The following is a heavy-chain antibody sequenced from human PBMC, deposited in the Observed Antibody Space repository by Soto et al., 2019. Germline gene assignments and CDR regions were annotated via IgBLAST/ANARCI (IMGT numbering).Heavy chain of an antibody. CDR3: ARVPVACTGGRCYYYYGKDV. CDR2: IIALSGTT. CDR1: GGTFSNHA. V-gene: IGHV1-69*13. Sequence: SVKVSFKASGGTFSNHALSWVRQAPGQGPEWMGGIIALSGTTNYAQKFQGRVTITVDESMTTAYMELSSLRYEDTAVYYCARVPVACTGGRCYYYYGKDVWGQGTTVTDSS. J-gene: IGHJ6*02. D-gene: IGHD2-8*02.